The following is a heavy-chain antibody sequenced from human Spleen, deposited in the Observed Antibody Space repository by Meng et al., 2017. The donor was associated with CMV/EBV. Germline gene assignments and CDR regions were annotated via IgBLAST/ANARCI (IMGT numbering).Heavy chain of an antibody. D-gene: IGHD3-22*01. CDR2: ISWNSGSI. Sequence: GGSLRLSCAASGFTFDDYAMHWVRQAPGKGLEWVSGISWNSGSIGYADSVKGRVTISRDNAKNSLYLQMNRRRAEYTALYYCGGGSGYYSYPDYWGQGTLVTVSS. J-gene: IGHJ4*02. CDR1: GFTFDDYA. CDR3: GGGSGYYSYPDY. V-gene: IGHV3-9*01.